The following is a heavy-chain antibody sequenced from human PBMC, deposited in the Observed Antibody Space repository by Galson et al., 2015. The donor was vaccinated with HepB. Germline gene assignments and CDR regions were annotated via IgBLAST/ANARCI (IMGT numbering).Heavy chain of an antibody. CDR1: GITLTNAW. Sequence: SLRLSCAASGITLTNAWMSWIRQAPGKGLEWVGRIKSKTDGGATEYAAPVKGRFTTSRDDSNNTLYLQMNTLKTEDTAVYYCTIESTFDPWGQGTLVTVSS. CDR3: TIESTFDP. V-gene: IGHV3-15*01. J-gene: IGHJ5*02. CDR2: IKSKTDGGAT.